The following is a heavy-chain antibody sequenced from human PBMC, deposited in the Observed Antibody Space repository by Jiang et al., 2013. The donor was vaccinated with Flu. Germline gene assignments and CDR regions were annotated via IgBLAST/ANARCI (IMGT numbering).Heavy chain of an antibody. Sequence: EWIGSIYYSGSTYXNPSLKSRVTISVDTSKNQFSLKLSSVTAADTAVYYCARHSKGGGGDCYDYWGQGTLVTVSS. CDR3: ARHSKGGGGDCYDY. J-gene: IGHJ4*02. V-gene: IGHV4-39*01. CDR2: IYYSGST. D-gene: IGHD2-21*01.